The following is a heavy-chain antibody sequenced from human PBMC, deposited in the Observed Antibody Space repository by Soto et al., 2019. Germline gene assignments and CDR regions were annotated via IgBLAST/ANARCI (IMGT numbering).Heavy chain of an antibody. CDR3: ARDAISIFVTTLPASMDV. CDR2: IVVGSGNT. D-gene: IGHD3-3*01. V-gene: IGHV1-58*01. Sequence: SVKVSCKASGFTFTSSAVQWVRQARGQRLEWIGWIVVGSGNTNYAQKFQERVTITRDMSTSTAYMELSSLRSDDTAVYYCARDAISIFVTTLPASMDVWGQGNPGHRLL. CDR1: GFTFTSSA. J-gene: IGHJ6*02.